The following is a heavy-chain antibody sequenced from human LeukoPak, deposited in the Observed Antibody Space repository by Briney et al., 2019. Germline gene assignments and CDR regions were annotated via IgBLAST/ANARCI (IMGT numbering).Heavy chain of an antibody. CDR3: ATSFPRVFKLFDY. Sequence: SETLSLTCTVSGGSISSSSYYWGWIRQPPGKGLEWIGSIYYSGGTYYNPSLKSRVTISVDTSKNQFSLKLSSVTAADTAVYYCATSFPRVFKLFDYWGQGTLVTVSS. CDR1: GGSISSSSYY. V-gene: IGHV4-39*07. D-gene: IGHD5/OR15-5a*01. J-gene: IGHJ4*02. CDR2: IYYSGGT.